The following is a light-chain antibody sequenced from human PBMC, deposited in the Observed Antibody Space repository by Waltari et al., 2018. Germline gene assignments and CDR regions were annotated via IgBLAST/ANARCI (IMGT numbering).Light chain of an antibody. CDR2: DVS. CDR1: SSDAGGYNY. J-gene: IGLJ2*01. V-gene: IGLV2-11*01. CDR3: CSYAGSYTFVV. Sequence: QSALTQPRSVSGSPGQSVTISCTGTSSDAGGYNYVSWYQQPPGKAPKLMIYDVSQRPSGVPDRFSGSKSGNPASLTISGLQAEDEADYYCCSYAGSYTFVVFGGGTKLTVL.